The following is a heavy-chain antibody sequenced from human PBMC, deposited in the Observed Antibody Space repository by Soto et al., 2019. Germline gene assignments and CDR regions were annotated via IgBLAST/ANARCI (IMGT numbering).Heavy chain of an antibody. CDR2: INHSGST. Sequence: PSETLSLTCAVYGGSFSGYYWSWIRQPPGKGLEWIGEINHSGSTNYNPSHKSRVTISVDTSKNQFSLKLSSVTAADTAVYYCAREPPYPSYCSSTSCYGDYFDYWGQGTLVTVSS. D-gene: IGHD2-2*01. CDR1: GGSFSGYY. J-gene: IGHJ4*02. V-gene: IGHV4-34*01. CDR3: AREPPYPSYCSSTSCYGDYFDY.